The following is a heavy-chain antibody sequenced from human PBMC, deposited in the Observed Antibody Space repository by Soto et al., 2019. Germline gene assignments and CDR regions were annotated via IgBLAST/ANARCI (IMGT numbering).Heavy chain of an antibody. D-gene: IGHD3-3*01. Sequence: GGSLRLSCAASGFTFSSYSMNWVRQAPGKGLEWVSSISSSSYIYYADSVKGRFTISRDNAKNSLYLQMNSLRAEDTAVYYCARVLVFLKDRINPATQSSTPDDYWGQGTLVTVPS. CDR3: ARVLVFLKDRINPATQSSTPDDY. CDR1: GFTFSSYS. V-gene: IGHV3-21*01. J-gene: IGHJ4*02. CDR2: ISSSSYI.